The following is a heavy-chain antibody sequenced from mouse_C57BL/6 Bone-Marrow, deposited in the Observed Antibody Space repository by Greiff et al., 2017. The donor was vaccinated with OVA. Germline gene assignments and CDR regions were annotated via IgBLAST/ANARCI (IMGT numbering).Heavy chain of an antibody. D-gene: IGHD1-1*01. CDR1: GYAFSSSW. CDR2: IYPGDGDT. CDR3: AGDYYGSSPYWYFDV. J-gene: IGHJ1*03. V-gene: IGHV1-82*01. Sequence: VQLQQSGPELVKPGASVKISCKASGYAFSSSWMNWVKQRPGKGLEWIGRIYPGDGDTNYNGKFKGKGTLTADKSSSTAYMQLSSLTSEDSAVYFCAGDYYGSSPYWYFDVWGTGTTVTVSS.